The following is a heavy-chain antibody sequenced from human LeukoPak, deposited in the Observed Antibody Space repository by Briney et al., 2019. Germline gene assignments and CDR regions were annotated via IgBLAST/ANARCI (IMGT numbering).Heavy chain of an antibody. CDR2: ISSSGSTI. D-gene: IGHD5-18*01. J-gene: IGHJ4*02. CDR1: GFTFSDYY. Sequence: GSLRLSCAASGFTFSDYYMSWIRQAPGKGLEWVSYISSSGSTIYYADSVKGRFTISRDNAKNSLYLQMNSLRAEDTAVYYCARARRRGYSYEKPDYWGQGTLVTVSS. CDR3: ARARRRGYSYEKPDY. V-gene: IGHV3-11*01.